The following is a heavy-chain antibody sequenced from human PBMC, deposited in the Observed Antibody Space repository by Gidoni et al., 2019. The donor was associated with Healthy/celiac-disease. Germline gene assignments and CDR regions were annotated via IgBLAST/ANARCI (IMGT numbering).Heavy chain of an antibody. CDR3: ARERVVIAVAGKFDYYGMDV. CDR2: SSSSSSDT. CDR1: GFTFSDYS. Sequence: QVQMVESGGGLVKPGGSMRLSCAASGFTFSDYSMTWIRQAPGKGLEWVSYSSSSSSDTNYADSVKGRFNISRDNAKNSLYLQMNSLRAEDTAVYYCARERVVIAVAGKFDYYGMDVWGQGTTVTVSS. D-gene: IGHD6-19*01. J-gene: IGHJ6*02. V-gene: IGHV3-11*05.